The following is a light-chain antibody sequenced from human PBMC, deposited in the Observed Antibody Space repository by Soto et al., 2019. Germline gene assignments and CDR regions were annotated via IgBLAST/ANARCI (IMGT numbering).Light chain of an antibody. J-gene: IGLJ1*01. Sequence: QSVLTQPASVSGSPGQSITIFCTGTSSDVGGYNYVSWYQQHPGSAPKLMIHDVSSRPSGVSNRFSGSKSGNTASLTISGLQAEDEADYYCSSYTSSFKLAVFGSGTKLTVL. CDR3: SSYTSSFKLAV. V-gene: IGLV2-14*03. CDR1: SSDVGGYNY. CDR2: DVS.